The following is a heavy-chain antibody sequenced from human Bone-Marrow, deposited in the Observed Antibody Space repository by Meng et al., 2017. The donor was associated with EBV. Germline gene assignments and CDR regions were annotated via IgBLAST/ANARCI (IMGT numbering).Heavy chain of an antibody. CDR1: GGTFRSDA. CDR3: ASESGRGFTPDY. V-gene: IGHV1-69*01. J-gene: IGHJ4*02. CDR2: LIPMVGAP. Sequence: GKLLQSGGEGKKPGSSVKCSCRTPGGTFRSDAVSWVRQAPGQGLEWMGGLIPMVGAPHYAQKFQGRVTIIADESTSTHSMELNSLRSEDTAMYYCASESGRGFTPDYWGQGTLVTVSS. D-gene: IGHD3-10*01.